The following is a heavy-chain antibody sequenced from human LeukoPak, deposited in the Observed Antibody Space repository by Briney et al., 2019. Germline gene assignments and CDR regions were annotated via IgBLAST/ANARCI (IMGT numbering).Heavy chain of an antibody. CDR2: IYYSGST. V-gene: IGHV4-59*01. J-gene: IGHJ4*02. CDR3: ARIMGDSSGYYYYDY. D-gene: IGHD3-22*01. Sequence: SETLSLTCTVSGGSISSYYWSWIRQPPGKGPEWIGYIYYSGSTNYNPSLKSRVTISVDTSKNQFSLKLSSVTAADTAVYYCARIMGDSSGYYYYDYWGQGTLVTVSS. CDR1: GGSISSYY.